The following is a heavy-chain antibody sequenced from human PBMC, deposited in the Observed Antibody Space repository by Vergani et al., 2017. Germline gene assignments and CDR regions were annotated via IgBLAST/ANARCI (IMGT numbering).Heavy chain of an antibody. V-gene: IGHV3-30-3*01. J-gene: IGHJ5*02. CDR1: GFTFSSYA. CDR3: ARERVGAAAGLDWLDP. Sequence: QVQLVESGGGVVQPGRSLRLSCAASGFTFSSYAMHWVRQAPGKGLEWVAVISYDGSNKYYADSVKGRFTISRDNSKNTLYLQMHILRAEDTAVDFVARERVGAAAGLDWLDPWSQGTMVTVSS. D-gene: IGHD6-13*01. CDR2: ISYDGSNK.